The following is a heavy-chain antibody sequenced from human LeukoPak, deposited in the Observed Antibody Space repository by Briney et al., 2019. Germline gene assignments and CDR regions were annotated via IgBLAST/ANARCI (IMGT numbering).Heavy chain of an antibody. CDR1: GGSISSSSYY. V-gene: IGHV4-39*01. CDR2: IYYSGST. CDR3: ASNGYDSSGYYSD. D-gene: IGHD3-22*01. J-gene: IGHJ4*02. Sequence: SETLSLTCTVSGGSISSSSYYWGWIRQPPGKGLEWIGSIYYSGSTYYNPSLKSRVTISVDTSKNPFSLKLSSVTAADTVVYYCASNGYDSSGYYSDWGQGTLVTVSS.